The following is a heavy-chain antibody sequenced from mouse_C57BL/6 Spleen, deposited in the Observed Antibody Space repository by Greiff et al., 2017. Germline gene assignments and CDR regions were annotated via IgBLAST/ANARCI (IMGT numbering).Heavy chain of an antibody. V-gene: IGHV14-4*01. D-gene: IGHD1-1*01. CDR1: GFNIKDDY. CDR3: TSYYMDY. J-gene: IGHJ4*01. CDR2: IDPENGDT. Sequence: EVQLQQSGAELVRPGASVKLSCTASGFNIKDDYMHWVKQRPEQGLEWIGWIDPENGDTEYASKFQGKATITADTSSNTAYLQLSSLTSADTAVYYCTSYYMDYWGQGTSVTVSS.